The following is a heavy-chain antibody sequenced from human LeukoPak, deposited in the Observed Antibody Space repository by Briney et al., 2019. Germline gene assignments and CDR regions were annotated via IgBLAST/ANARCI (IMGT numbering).Heavy chain of an antibody. V-gene: IGHV4-39*01. D-gene: IGHD1-26*01. CDR2: IYYTGST. Sequence: SETLSLTCAVSGASISGSGYYLGWIREPPGKGREWIGNIYYTGSTYYNASLQSRVTISIDTSKNQFSLRLNSVTAADTAMYYCVKSGGYGLIDYWGQGTLVTVSS. J-gene: IGHJ4*02. CDR3: VKSGGYGLIDY. CDR1: GASISGSGYY.